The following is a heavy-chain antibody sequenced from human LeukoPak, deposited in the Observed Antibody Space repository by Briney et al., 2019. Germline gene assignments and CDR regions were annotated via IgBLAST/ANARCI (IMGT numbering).Heavy chain of an antibody. CDR1: GFTVSSNY. J-gene: IGHJ4*02. CDR3: ARDSRGWNFFDY. D-gene: IGHD1-7*01. V-gene: IGHV3-53*01. CDR2: IYSGGST. Sequence: GGSLRLSCAASGFTVSSNYMSWVRQAPGKGLEWVSAIYSGGSTYYADSVKGRFTISRDNSKNTLYLQMNSLRAEDTAVYYCARDSRGWNFFDYWGQGTLVTVSS.